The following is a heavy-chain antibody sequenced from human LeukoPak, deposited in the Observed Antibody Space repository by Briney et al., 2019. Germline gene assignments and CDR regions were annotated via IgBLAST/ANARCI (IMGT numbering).Heavy chain of an antibody. Sequence: ASVKLSCKASGYTFTRDYMHSVRPAPGQGGEWVGVINISGGSTSKAQKFQGRVTTTRDMSTSTVYMELSNLRSEDTAVYYCARGPYYYESGGIARPPSDYWGQGTLVSVSS. D-gene: IGHD3-22*01. CDR1: GYTFTRDY. CDR2: INISGGST. J-gene: IGHJ4*02. V-gene: IGHV1-46*01. CDR3: ARGPYYYESGGIARPPSDY.